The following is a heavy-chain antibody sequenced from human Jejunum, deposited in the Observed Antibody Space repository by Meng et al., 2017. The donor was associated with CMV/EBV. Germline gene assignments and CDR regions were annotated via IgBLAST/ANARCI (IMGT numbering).Heavy chain of an antibody. CDR1: GGPISSGGDS. CDR3: ARDRGWGTGFDY. D-gene: IGHD1-1*01. CDR2: FYYTGST. Sequence: ASGGPISSGGDSWGWIRQPPGKGLEWIGSFYYTGSTYYNPSLKSRVTISRRTSDNLFSLTLNSVTVANTAVYFCARDRGWGTGFDYWGQGILVTVSS. V-gene: IGHV4-39*07. J-gene: IGHJ4*02.